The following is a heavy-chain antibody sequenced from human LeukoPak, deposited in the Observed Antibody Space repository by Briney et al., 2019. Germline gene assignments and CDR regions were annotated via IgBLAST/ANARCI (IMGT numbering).Heavy chain of an antibody. V-gene: IGHV4-39*01. CDR1: GGSISSSSYY. CDR2: IYYSGST. Sequence: SETLSLTCTVSGGSISSSSYYWGWIRQPPGKGLEWIGSIYYSGSTYYNPSLKSRVTISVDTSKNQFSLKLSSVTAADTAVYYCARHEDTAAWDIAVAGTRGSPGNYGMDVWGQGTTVTVSS. J-gene: IGHJ6*02. D-gene: IGHD6-19*01. CDR3: ARHEDTAAWDIAVAGTRGSPGNYGMDV.